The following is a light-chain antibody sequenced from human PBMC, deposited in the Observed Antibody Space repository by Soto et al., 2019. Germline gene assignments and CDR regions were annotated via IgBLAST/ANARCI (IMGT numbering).Light chain of an antibody. CDR1: QTTNW. J-gene: IGKJ1*01. Sequence: DIQMTQSPSTLSASVGDRVTITCRASQTTNWLAWYQQKPGKAPKLLIYQASSLESGVPSRFSGSGSGTEFTLTISSLQPDDFATYYCQHYDKYSPWTFGQGTKVEIE. CDR2: QAS. CDR3: QHYDKYSPWT. V-gene: IGKV1-5*03.